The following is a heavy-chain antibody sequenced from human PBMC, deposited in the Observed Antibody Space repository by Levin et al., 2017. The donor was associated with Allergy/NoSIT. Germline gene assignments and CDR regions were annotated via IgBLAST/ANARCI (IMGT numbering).Heavy chain of an antibody. Sequence: SCAASGFTFSSYGMHWVRQAPGKGLEWVAVISYDGSNKYYADSVKGRFTISRDNSKNTLYLQMNSLRAEDTAVYYCAKDRELEVLGDYYYGMDVWGQGTTVTVSS. CDR3: AKDRELEVLGDYYYGMDV. D-gene: IGHD3-3*01. CDR1: GFTFSSYG. V-gene: IGHV3-30*18. CDR2: ISYDGSNK. J-gene: IGHJ6*02.